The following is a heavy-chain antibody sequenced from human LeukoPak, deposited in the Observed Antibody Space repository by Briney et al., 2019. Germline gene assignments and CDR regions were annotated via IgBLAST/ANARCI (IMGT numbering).Heavy chain of an antibody. CDR3: ARVPHYYDSSGYYYNWFDP. CDR1: DDSITSPNYF. Sequence: SETLSLTCNVSDDSITSPNYFWSWVRQPAGRGLEWIGHIYTTGNTNYNPSFKSRVSMSIDTSKNQFSLKLSSVTAADTAVYYCARVPHYYDSSGYYYNWFDPWGQGTLVTVSS. CDR2: IYTTGNT. D-gene: IGHD3-22*01. J-gene: IGHJ5*02. V-gene: IGHV4-61*09.